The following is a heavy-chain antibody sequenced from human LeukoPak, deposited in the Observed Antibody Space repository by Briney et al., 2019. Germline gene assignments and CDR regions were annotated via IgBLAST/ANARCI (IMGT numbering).Heavy chain of an antibody. CDR1: GYTFTGYY. CDR3: ARRSLTYYYGSGSYYGY. CDR2: INPNSGGT. D-gene: IGHD3-10*01. J-gene: IGHJ4*02. Sequence: GASVKVSCKASGYTFTGYYMHWVRQAPGQGLEWMGWINPNSGGTNYAQKFQGRVTMTRDTSISTAYMELSRLRSDDTAVYYCARRSLTYYYGSGSYYGYWGQGTLVTVSS. V-gene: IGHV1-2*02.